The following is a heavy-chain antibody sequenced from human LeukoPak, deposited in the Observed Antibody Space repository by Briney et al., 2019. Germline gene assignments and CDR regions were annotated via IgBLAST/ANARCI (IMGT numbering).Heavy chain of an antibody. V-gene: IGHV3-23*01. D-gene: IGHD4-23*01. CDR2: IDVSGGST. CDR3: AKDQTPYY. J-gene: IGHJ4*02. Sequence: GGSLRLSCAASGFTFSSYFMSWVRQAPGKGLEWVSTIDVSGGSTYYADSVKGRFTISRDNSKDTLYLQMNSLRADDTAVYYCAKDQTPYYWGQGTLVTVSS. CDR1: GFTFSSYF.